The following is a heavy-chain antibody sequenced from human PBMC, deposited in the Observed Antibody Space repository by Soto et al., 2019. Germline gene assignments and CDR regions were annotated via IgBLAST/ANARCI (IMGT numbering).Heavy chain of an antibody. CDR1: GFTFSSYW. D-gene: IGHD6-6*01. CDR2: IKQDGSEK. V-gene: IGHV3-7*05. CDR3: ARDQSIAAWNTHDAFYI. J-gene: IGHJ3*02. Sequence: GGSLRLSCAASGFTFSSYWMSWVRQAPGKGLEWVANIKQDGSEKYYVDSVKGRFTISRDNAKNSLYLQMNSLRAEDTAVYYCARDQSIAAWNTHDAFYIWGQGTMVTLS.